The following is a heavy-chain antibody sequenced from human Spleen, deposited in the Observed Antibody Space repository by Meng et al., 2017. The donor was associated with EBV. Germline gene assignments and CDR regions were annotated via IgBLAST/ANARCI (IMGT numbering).Heavy chain of an antibody. Sequence: QWHIQQWGPGLLKPPETPSLTCAVYGGAVIGYYWSWIRQSPGKGLEWIGEINHSGSTNYNPSLKSRVTISVDTSKNQFSLKLSSVTAADTAVYYCARATPGYSYGYTDSWGQGILVTVSS. J-gene: IGHJ4*02. CDR1: GGAVIGYY. D-gene: IGHD5-18*01. CDR2: INHSGST. CDR3: ARATPGYSYGYTDS. V-gene: IGHV4-34*01.